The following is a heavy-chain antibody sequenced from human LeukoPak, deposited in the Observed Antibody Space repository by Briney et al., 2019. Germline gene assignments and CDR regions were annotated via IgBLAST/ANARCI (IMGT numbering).Heavy chain of an antibody. J-gene: IGHJ4*02. Sequence: SGTLSLTCTVSVGSLTKKYWSWIRQTRGKGLEWMGYSYYSGTTTYNPSLQSRVTISIATYTHQLSLNFPSVTAAATAVYSCAREGDAFDYCGQRTLVTASS. CDR3: AREGDAFDY. CDR2: SYYSGTT. V-gene: IGHV4-59*12. CDR1: VGSLTKKY. D-gene: IGHD3-10*01.